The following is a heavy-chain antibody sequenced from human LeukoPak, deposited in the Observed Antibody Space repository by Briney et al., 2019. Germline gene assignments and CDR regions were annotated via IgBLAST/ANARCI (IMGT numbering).Heavy chain of an antibody. CDR1: GYTFTSFG. CDR3: AREVKASGYYDSSVSFDY. J-gene: IGHJ4*02. V-gene: IGHV1-2*02. D-gene: IGHD3-22*01. CDR2: INPNSGGT. Sequence: ASVNVSCKASGYTFTSFGINWVRQAPGQGLEWMGWINPNSGGTNYAQKFQGRVTMTRDTSISTAYMELSRLRSDDTAVYYCAREVKASGYYDSSVSFDYWGQGTLVTVSS.